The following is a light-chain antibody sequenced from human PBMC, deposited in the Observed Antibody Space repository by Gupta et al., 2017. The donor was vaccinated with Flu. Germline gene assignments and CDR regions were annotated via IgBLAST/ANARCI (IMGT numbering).Light chain of an antibody. CDR1: SRYVGSYNL. CDR2: EGS. Sequence: QSALTQPASVSGSPGQSITLSCTGTSRYVGSYNLVSWYQQHPGTAPKLMIYEGSKRPSGVSNRRSGSKSGNTASLPTAALQADDEAAYYCCSYAASSTFVVFGGGTKLTVL. CDR3: CSYAASSTFVV. J-gene: IGLJ2*01. V-gene: IGLV2-23*03.